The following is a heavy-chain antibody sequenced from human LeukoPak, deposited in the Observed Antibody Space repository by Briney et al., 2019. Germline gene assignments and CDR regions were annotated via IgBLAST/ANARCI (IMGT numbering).Heavy chain of an antibody. CDR1: GFTFDDYA. CDR3: AKDRQRYSSGWYYYYFDY. CDR2: ISWNSGSI. V-gene: IGHV3-9*01. D-gene: IGHD6-19*01. Sequence: QPGRSLRLSCAASGFTFDDYAMHWVRQAPGKGLEWVSGISWNSGSIGYADSVKGRFTISRDNAKNSLYLQMNSLRAEDTALYYCAKDRQRYSSGWYYYYFDYWGQGTLVTVSS. J-gene: IGHJ4*02.